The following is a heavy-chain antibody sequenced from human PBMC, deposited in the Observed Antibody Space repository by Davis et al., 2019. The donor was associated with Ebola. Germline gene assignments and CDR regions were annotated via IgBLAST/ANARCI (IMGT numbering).Heavy chain of an antibody. V-gene: IGHV4-59*01. CDR1: GGSISSYY. Sequence: SETLSLTCTVSGGSISSYYWSWIRQPPGKGLEWMGYIYYSGSTNYNPYLKSRVNISVDTSKNQFSLKLSSVTAADTAVYYCARRDGSSGWYNYYGMDVWGQGTTVTVSS. CDR3: ARRDGSSGWYNYYGMDV. D-gene: IGHD6-19*01. CDR2: IYYSGST. J-gene: IGHJ6*02.